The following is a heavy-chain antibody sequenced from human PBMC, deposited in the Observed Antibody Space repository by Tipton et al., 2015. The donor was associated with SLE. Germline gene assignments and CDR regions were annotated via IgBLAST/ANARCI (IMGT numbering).Heavy chain of an antibody. V-gene: IGHV3-21*04. J-gene: IGHJ6*02. Sequence: GSLRLSCTASEFSFSTYTMNWVRQAPGMGLEWLSSIDSNGNHIYYADSVKGRFTISRDNAKNSLYLQMNSLRAEDTALYYCAKALDSYGMDVWGQGTTVTVSS. CDR1: EFSFSTYT. CDR2: IDSNGNHI. D-gene: IGHD3/OR15-3a*01. CDR3: AKALDSYGMDV.